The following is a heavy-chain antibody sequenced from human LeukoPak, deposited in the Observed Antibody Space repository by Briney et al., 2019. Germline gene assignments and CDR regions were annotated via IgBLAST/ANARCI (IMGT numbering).Heavy chain of an antibody. Sequence: GASVKVSCKASGYTFTSYYMHWVRQAPGQGLEWMGIINPSGGSTSYAQKFQGRVTMTRDTSTSTVYMELSSLRSEDTAVYYCARELRTVTTLKFSHFDYWGQGTLVTVSS. CDR2: INPSGGST. J-gene: IGHJ4*02. D-gene: IGHD4-17*01. CDR1: GYTFTSYY. CDR3: ARELRTVTTLKFSHFDY. V-gene: IGHV1-46*01.